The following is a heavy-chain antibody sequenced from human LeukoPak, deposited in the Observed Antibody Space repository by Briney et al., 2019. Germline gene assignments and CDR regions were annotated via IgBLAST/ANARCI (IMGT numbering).Heavy chain of an antibody. CDR3: ATLVRRDY. CDR2: ISSSSSYI. CDR1: GFTVSSNY. V-gene: IGHV3-21*01. J-gene: IGHJ4*02. Sequence: PGGSLRLSCAASGFTVSSNYMSWVRQAPGKGLEWVSSISSSSSYIYYADSVKGRFTISRDNAKNSLYLQMNSLRAEDTAVYYCATLVRRDYWGQGTLVTVSS.